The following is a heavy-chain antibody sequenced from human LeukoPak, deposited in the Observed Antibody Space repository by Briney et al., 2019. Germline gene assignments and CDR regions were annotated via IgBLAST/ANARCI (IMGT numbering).Heavy chain of an antibody. V-gene: IGHV4-59*08. CDR1: GVSISSYY. CDR2: IYYSGST. J-gene: IGHJ5*02. Sequence: SETLSLTCTVSGVSISSYYWSWIRQPPGNGLEWIGYIYYSGSTNYNPSLKSRVTISVDTSKNQFSLKLSSVTAADTAVYYCARHHPVNRGWYNYFDPWGQGTLVTVSS. D-gene: IGHD6-19*01. CDR3: ARHHPVNRGWYNYFDP.